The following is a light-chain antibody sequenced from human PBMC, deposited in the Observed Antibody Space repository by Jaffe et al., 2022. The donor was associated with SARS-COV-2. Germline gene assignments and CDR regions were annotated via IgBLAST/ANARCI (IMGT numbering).Light chain of an antibody. CDR3: QQADSFPLT. J-gene: IGKJ4*01. CDR1: QRINSW. Sequence: DIQMTQSPSSVSASVGDRVTITCRASQRINSWLAWYQQKPGTAPKLLIYAASGLQSGVPSRFRGSGSGTDFTLTISSLQPEDLGTYYCQQADSFPLTFGGGTKVEIK. V-gene: IGKV1-12*01. CDR2: AAS.